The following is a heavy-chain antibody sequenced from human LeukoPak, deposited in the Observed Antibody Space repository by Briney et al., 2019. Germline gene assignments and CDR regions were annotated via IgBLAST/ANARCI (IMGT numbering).Heavy chain of an antibody. CDR3: TTIAAAGQIDY. D-gene: IGHD6-13*01. Sequence: GGSLRLSCAATGFTLSGRSMNWVRQVPGKGLEWVGRIKSKTDGGTTDYAAPVKGRFTISRDDSKNTLFLQMNTLKTEDTAVYYCTTIAAAGQIDYWGQGTLVTGSS. CDR1: GFTLSGRS. J-gene: IGHJ4*02. CDR2: IKSKTDGGTT. V-gene: IGHV3-15*01.